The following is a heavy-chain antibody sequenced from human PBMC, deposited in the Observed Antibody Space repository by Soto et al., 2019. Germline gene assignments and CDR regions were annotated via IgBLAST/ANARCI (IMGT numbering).Heavy chain of an antibody. Sequence: SETLSLTCTVSGGSISSSSYYWGCIRQPPGKGLEWIGSIVYSGSTYYNPSLKSRVTISVDTSKNHFSLKLISVTTADTAVYFCAREGNLGSWLHTLASWGQGTLVTVSS. CDR1: GGSISSSSYY. CDR3: AREGNLGSWLHTLAS. CDR2: IVYSGST. D-gene: IGHD6-13*01. J-gene: IGHJ4*02. V-gene: IGHV4-39*02.